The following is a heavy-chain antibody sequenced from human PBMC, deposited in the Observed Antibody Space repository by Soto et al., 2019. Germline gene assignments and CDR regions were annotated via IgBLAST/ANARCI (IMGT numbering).Heavy chain of an antibody. Sequence: ASVKVSCKASGYTFTSYGISWVRQAPGQGLEWMGWISAYNGNTNYAQKLQGRVTMTTDTSTSTAYMELRSLRSDDTAVYYCARDQVPAAMDKRGWPFDYWGQGTLVTVSS. CDR1: GYTFTSYG. CDR2: ISAYNGNT. V-gene: IGHV1-18*01. CDR3: ARDQVPAAMDKRGWPFDY. J-gene: IGHJ4*02. D-gene: IGHD2-2*01.